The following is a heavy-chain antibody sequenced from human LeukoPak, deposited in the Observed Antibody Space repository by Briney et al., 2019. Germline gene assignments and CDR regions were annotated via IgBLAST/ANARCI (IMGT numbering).Heavy chain of an antibody. CDR1: GGSISSYY. CDR2: IYYSGST. Sequence: TSETLSLTCTVSGGSISSYYWSWIRQPPGKGLEWIGYIYYSGSTNHNPSLKSRVTISVDTSKNQFSLKLSSVTAADTAVYYCARWYYYYMDVWGKGTTVTVSS. J-gene: IGHJ6*03. V-gene: IGHV4-59*01. CDR3: ARWYYYYMDV.